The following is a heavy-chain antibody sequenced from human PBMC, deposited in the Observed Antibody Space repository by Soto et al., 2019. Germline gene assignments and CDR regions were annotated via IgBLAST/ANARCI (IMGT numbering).Heavy chain of an antibody. D-gene: IGHD3-9*01. Sequence: PSETLSLTCTVSGGSISSYYWSWIRQPPGKGLEWIGYIYYSGSTNYNPSLKSRVTISVDTSKNQFSLKLSSVTAADTAVYYCASSHYDILTGNYYFDYWGQGTLVTVSS. J-gene: IGHJ4*02. CDR1: GGSISSYY. CDR2: IYYSGST. V-gene: IGHV4-59*01. CDR3: ASSHYDILTGNYYFDY.